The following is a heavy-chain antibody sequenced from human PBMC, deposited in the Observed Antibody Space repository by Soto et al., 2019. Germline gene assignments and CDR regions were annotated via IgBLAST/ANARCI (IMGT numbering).Heavy chain of an antibody. CDR2: ISSSGSTI. J-gene: IGHJ4*02. CDR3: ARDDYYDSSGYWDFGY. CDR1: GFTFSSYE. D-gene: IGHD3-22*01. Sequence: PGGSLRLSCAASGFTFSSYEMNWVRQAPGKGLEWVSYISSSGSTIYYADSVKGRFTISRDNAKNSLYLQMNSLRAEDTAVYYCARDDYYDSSGYWDFGYWGQGTLVTVSS. V-gene: IGHV3-48*03.